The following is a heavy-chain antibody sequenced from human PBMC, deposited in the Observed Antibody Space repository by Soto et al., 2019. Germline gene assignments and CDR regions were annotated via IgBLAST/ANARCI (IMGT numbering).Heavy chain of an antibody. CDR2: INYRGST. Sequence: QLQLQESGPGLVKPSETLSLTCTVSGDSISSRNYYWGWIRQPPGEGLEWIGDINYRGSTYSNPSHKRALNITVDTSKDQFYTKLNSETAADTAVYSCVRHNIVERVFDYWGQGTLVTVSS. CDR1: GDSISSRNYY. J-gene: IGHJ4*02. D-gene: IGHD2-15*01. CDR3: VRHNIVERVFDY. V-gene: IGHV4-39*01.